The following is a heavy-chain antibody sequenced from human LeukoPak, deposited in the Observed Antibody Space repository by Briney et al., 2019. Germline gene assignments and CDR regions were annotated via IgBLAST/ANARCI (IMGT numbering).Heavy chain of an antibody. CDR1: GFTFSSYS. CDR3: ARRGYYDSSGYDY. Sequence: AGGSLRLSCAASGFTFSSYSMNWVRQAPGKGLEWVSSISSSSSYIYYADSVKGRFTISRDNAKNSLYLQINSLRAEDTAIYYCARRGYYDSSGYDYWGQGTLVTVSS. D-gene: IGHD3-22*01. V-gene: IGHV3-21*01. CDR2: ISSSSSYI. J-gene: IGHJ4*02.